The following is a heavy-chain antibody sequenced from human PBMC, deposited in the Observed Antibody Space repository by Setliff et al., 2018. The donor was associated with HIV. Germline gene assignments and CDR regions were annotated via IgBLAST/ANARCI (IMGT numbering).Heavy chain of an antibody. D-gene: IGHD5-12*01. V-gene: IGHV5-10-1*01. CDR2: IDPSDSYT. CDR3: AGGYEMPEFSYGVDV. CDR1: GYSFTTYW. J-gene: IGHJ6*02. Sequence: PGASLKISCKGSGYSFTTYWISWVRQMPGKGLEWMGRIDPSDSYTDYNPSFQGHVSISVDKSISTAYLQWSGLKASDTAIYYCAGGYEMPEFSYGVDVWGQGTTVTVSS.